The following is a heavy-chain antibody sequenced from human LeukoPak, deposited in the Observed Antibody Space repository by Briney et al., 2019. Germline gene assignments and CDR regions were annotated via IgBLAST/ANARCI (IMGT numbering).Heavy chain of an antibody. CDR2: ISGSGDST. J-gene: IGHJ4*02. V-gene: IGHV3-23*01. Sequence: GGSLRLSCAASGFTFSSYAMSWVRQAPGKGLEWVSVISGSGDSTHYADSVKGRFTISRDNSKNTVYLQMNSPRAEDTAVYYCANEGPNFDYWGQGTLVTVSS. CDR1: GFTFSSYA. CDR3: ANEGPNFDY. D-gene: IGHD2-8*01.